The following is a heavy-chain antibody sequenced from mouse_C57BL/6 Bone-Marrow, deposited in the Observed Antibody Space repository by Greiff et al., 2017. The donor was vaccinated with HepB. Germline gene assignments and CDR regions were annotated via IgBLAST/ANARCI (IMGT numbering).Heavy chain of an antibody. V-gene: IGHV1-15*01. CDR2: IDPETGGT. CDR1: GYTFTDYE. D-gene: IGHD1-1*02. CDR3: TRRAFYYYGGYY. J-gene: IGHJ4*01. Sequence: QVQLKQSGAELVRPGASVTLSCKASGYTFTDYEMHWVKQTPVHGLEWIGAIDPETGGTAYNQKFKGKAILTADKSSSTAYMELRSLTSEDSAVYYCTRRAFYYYGGYYRGQGTSVTVSS.